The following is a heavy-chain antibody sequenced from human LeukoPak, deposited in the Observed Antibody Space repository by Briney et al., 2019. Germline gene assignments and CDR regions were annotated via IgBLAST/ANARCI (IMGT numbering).Heavy chain of an antibody. D-gene: IGHD5-12*01. CDR1: GFTLSTYW. Sequence: GGSLRLSCAASGFTLSTYWMSWVRQAPGKGLEWVANIKQDGSEKYYVDSVKGRFTISRDNAKNSLYLQMNSLRAEDTAVYYCAKEGYSGYDYSFDYWGQGTLVTVSS. CDR2: IKQDGSEK. J-gene: IGHJ4*02. V-gene: IGHV3-7*01. CDR3: AKEGYSGYDYSFDY.